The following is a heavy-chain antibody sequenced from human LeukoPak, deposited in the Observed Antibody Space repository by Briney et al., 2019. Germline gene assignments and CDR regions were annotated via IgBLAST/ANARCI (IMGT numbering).Heavy chain of an antibody. Sequence: SETLSLTCAVHGGSFSGYYWSWIRQPPGTGLEWIAEINNSGTTNYNPSLKGRITIAVDTSKNQFSLKLSSVTAADTAVYYCARHGEGSAVAAAGIGPWGQGTLVTVSS. V-gene: IGHV4-34*01. CDR2: INNSGTT. J-gene: IGHJ5*02. D-gene: IGHD6-13*01. CDR1: GGSFSGYY. CDR3: ARHGEGSAVAAAGIGP.